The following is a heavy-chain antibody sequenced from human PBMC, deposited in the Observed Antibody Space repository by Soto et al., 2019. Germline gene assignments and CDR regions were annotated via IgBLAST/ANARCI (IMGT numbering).Heavy chain of an antibody. D-gene: IGHD7-27*01. J-gene: IGHJ5*02. CDR3: AVDNWGLRNKGPT. CDR2: ISYDGSNK. CDR1: GFSFSNYG. Sequence: QVQLVESGGGVVQPGRSLRLSCAASGFSFSNYGMHWVRQAPGKGLEWVALISYDGSNKYYADSVKGRFTISRDNSKNPLYLQMISLRAEATAVYYCAVDNWGLRNKGPTWGQGTLVTFSS. V-gene: IGHV3-30*03.